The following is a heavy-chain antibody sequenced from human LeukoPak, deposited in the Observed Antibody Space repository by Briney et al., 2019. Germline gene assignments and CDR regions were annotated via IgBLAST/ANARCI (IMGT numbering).Heavy chain of an antibody. CDR1: GYTFTSYG. Sequence: ASVKVSCKASGYTFTSYGISWVRQAPGQGLEWMGCISAYNGNTNYAQKLQGRVTMTTDTSTSTAYMELRSLRSDDTAVYYCARGGFRVGATDTGDYWGQGTLVTVSS. CDR2: ISAYNGNT. J-gene: IGHJ4*02. CDR3: ARGGFRVGATDTGDY. V-gene: IGHV1-18*01. D-gene: IGHD1-26*01.